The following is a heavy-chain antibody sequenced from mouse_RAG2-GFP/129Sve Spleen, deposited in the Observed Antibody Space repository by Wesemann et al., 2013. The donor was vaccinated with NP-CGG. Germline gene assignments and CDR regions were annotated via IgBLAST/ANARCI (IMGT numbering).Heavy chain of an antibody. V-gene: IGHV1-15*01. CDR2: IDPETGGT. J-gene: IGHJ3*01. Sequence: GKQTPVHGLEWIGAIDPETGGTAYNQKFKGKATLTADKSSSTAYMELRSLTSEDSAVYYCTREVPAWFAYWGAKGGLWVTVSA. CDR3: TREVPAWFAY.